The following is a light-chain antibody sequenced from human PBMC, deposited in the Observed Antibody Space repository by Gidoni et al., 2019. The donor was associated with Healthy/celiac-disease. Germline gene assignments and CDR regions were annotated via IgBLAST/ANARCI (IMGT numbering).Light chain of an antibody. Sequence: EIVMTQSPATLSVSPGERATLSCRPSQSVSSNLAWYQQKLGQAPRLLIYGASTRATGIPARFSGSGSGTEFTLSISSLQSEDVAVYYCQQYNNWPLTFGGGTKVEIK. CDR1: QSVSSN. CDR2: GAS. V-gene: IGKV3-15*01. J-gene: IGKJ4*01. CDR3: QQYNNWPLT.